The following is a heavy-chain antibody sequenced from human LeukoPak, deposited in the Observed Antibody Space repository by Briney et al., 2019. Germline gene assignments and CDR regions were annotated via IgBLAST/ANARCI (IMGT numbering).Heavy chain of an antibody. D-gene: IGHD6-25*01. J-gene: IGHJ4*02. CDR2: IYYSGST. CDR3: ARVAAGLVDY. V-gene: IGHV4-30-4*01. CDR1: GGSISSGDYY. Sequence: PSETLSLTCTVSGGSISSGDYYWSWIRQPPGKGLEWIGYIYYSGSTYYSASLKSRVTISVDTSKNQFSLKLSSVTAADTAVYYCARVAAGLVDYWGQGTLVTVSS.